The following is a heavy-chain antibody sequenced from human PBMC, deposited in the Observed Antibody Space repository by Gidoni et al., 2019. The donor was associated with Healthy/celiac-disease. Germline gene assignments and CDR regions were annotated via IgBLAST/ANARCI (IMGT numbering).Heavy chain of an antibody. D-gene: IGHD2-15*01. V-gene: IGHV3-53*01. Sequence: EVQLVESGGGLIQPGGSLRLSCAASGFTVSSNYMSWVRQAPGKGLEWVSVIYSGGSTYYADSVKGRFTISRDNSKNTLYLQMNSLRAEDTAVYYCARGSVGYLPGSFHYFDYWGQGTLVTVSS. CDR3: ARGSVGYLPGSFHYFDY. CDR2: IYSGGST. CDR1: GFTVSSNY. J-gene: IGHJ4*02.